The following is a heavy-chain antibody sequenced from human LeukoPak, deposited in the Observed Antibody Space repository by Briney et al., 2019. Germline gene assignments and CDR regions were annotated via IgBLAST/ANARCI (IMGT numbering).Heavy chain of an antibody. J-gene: IGHJ5*02. CDR2: INPSGGST. CDR1: GYTFTSYY. V-gene: IGHV1-46*01. D-gene: IGHD6-13*01. CDR3: ARVGRIAAAGREGWFDP. Sequence: ASVKVSCKASGYTFTSYYMHWVRQAPGQGHEWMGIINPSGGSTSYAQKFQGRLTMTRDTSTSTVYMELSSLRSEDTAVYYCARVGRIAAAGREGWFDPWGQGTLVTVCS.